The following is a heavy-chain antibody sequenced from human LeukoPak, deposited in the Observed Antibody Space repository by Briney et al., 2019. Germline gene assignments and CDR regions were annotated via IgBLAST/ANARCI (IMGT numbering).Heavy chain of an antibody. Sequence: GGSLRLSCAASGFTFSSYAMSWVRQAPGKGLEWVSAISGSGGSTYYADSVKGRFTISRDNSKNTPYLQMNSLRAEDTAVYYCAKDEYSSSSVLTEYFQHWGQGTLVTVSS. V-gene: IGHV3-23*01. CDR3: AKDEYSSSSVLTEYFQH. J-gene: IGHJ1*01. CDR2: ISGSGGST. CDR1: GFTFSSYA. D-gene: IGHD6-6*01.